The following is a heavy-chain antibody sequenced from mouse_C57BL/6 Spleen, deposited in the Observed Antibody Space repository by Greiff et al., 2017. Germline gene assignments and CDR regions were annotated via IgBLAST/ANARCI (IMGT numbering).Heavy chain of an antibody. J-gene: IGHJ2*01. D-gene: IGHD1-1*01. Sequence: VQLQQSGPELVKPGASVKISCKASGYAFSSSWMNWVKQRPGKGLEWIGRIYPGDGDTNYNGKFKGKATLTADKSSSTAYMQLSSLTSEYSAVYFCAPFTTVVRYWGQGTTLTVSS. CDR3: APFTTVVRY. CDR2: IYPGDGDT. CDR1: GYAFSSSW. V-gene: IGHV1-82*01.